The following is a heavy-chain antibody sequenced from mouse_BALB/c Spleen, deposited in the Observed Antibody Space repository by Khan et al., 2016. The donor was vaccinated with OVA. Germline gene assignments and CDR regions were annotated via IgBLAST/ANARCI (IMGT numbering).Heavy chain of an antibody. CDR2: ISTYYGDA. CDR1: GYTFTDFT. J-gene: IGHJ3*01. CDR3: GRGGGGDRFAY. V-gene: IGHV1S137*01. Sequence: QVQLKESGAELVRPGVSVKISCKGSGYTFTDFTMHWVKQSHAKSLEWIGVISTYYGDATHNEKFKGKATLTVDKSSSTAYMELARLTSEASAIYCGGRGGGGDRFAYWGQGTLVTVSA.